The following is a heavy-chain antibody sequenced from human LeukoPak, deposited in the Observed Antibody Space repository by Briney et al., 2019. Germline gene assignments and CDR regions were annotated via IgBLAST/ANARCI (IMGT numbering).Heavy chain of an antibody. CDR3: GSLVTPGLYFDY. J-gene: IGHJ4*02. CDR2: IYYSGST. D-gene: IGHD4-23*01. CDR1: GGSIGSGAYY. V-gene: IGHV4-31*03. Sequence: SETLSLTCTVSGGSIGSGAYYWSWIRQHPGKGLEWIGYIYYSGSTYYNPSLKSRVTISVDTSKNQFSLKLSSVTAADTAVYYCGSLVTPGLYFDYWGQGTLVAVSS.